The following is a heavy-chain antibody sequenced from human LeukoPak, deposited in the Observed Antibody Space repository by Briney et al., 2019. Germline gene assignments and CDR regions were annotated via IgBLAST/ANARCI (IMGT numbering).Heavy chain of an antibody. CDR3: AKDDYNTPFGFDY. V-gene: IGHV3-30-3*01. D-gene: IGHD4-11*01. Sequence: GRSLRLSCAASGFTFSSYTMHWVRQAPGKGLEWVAVISYDGSDKYYADSVKGRFTISRDNSKNTLYLQMNSLRAEDTAVYYCAKDDYNTPFGFDYWGQGTLVTVSS. CDR2: ISYDGSDK. J-gene: IGHJ4*02. CDR1: GFTFSSYT.